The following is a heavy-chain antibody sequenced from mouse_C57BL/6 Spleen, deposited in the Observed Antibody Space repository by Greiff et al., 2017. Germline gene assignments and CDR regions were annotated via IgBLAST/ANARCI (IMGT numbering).Heavy chain of an antibody. CDR1: GYSITSGYY. CDR3: ARNYGSSSFDY. J-gene: IGHJ2*01. V-gene: IGHV3-6*01. Sequence: EVKVEESGPGLVKPSQSLSLTCSVTGYSITSGYYWNWIRQFPGNKLEWMGYISYDGSNNYNPSLKNRISITRDTSKNQFFLKLNSVTTEDTATYYCARNYGSSSFDYWGQGTTLTVSS. CDR2: ISYDGSN. D-gene: IGHD1-1*01.